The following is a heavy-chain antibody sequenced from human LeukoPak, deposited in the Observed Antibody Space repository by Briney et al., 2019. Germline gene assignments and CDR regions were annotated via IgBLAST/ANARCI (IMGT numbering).Heavy chain of an antibody. CDR2: IKSKTDGGTT. Sequence: GGSLRLSCAGSGFTFSKAWMTWVRQVPGKGLEWVARIKSKTDGGTTGYAAPVKGRITISRDDSKNTVYLQMNSLKTEDTAMYYCTTEGYCSGGNCYSSDNWGQGTLVTVSS. V-gene: IGHV3-15*01. CDR3: TTEGYCSGGNCYSSDN. CDR1: GFTFSKAW. D-gene: IGHD2-15*01. J-gene: IGHJ4*02.